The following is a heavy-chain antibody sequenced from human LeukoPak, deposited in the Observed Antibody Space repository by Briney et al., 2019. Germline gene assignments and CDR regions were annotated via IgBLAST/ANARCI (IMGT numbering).Heavy chain of an antibody. D-gene: IGHD1-1*01. CDR1: GFTFSSYS. V-gene: IGHV3-21*01. CDR3: ARAETIQTYFDY. Sequence: PGGSLRLSCAASGFTFSSYSMNWVRQAPGKGPEWVSSISSSSSYIYYADSVKGRFTISRDNAKNSLYLQMNSLRAEDTAVYYCARAETIQTYFDYWGQGTLVTVSS. CDR2: ISSSSSYI. J-gene: IGHJ4*02.